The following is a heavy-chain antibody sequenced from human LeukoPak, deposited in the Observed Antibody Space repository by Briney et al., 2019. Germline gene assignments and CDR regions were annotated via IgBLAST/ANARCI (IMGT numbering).Heavy chain of an antibody. CDR2: INHSGST. J-gene: IGHJ4*02. CDR1: GGSFSGYY. V-gene: IGHV4-34*01. Sequence: SETLSLTCAVYGGSFSGYYWSWIRQPPGKGLEWIGEINHSGSTNYNPSLKSRVTISVDTSKNQFSLKLSSVTAADTAVYYCARGPVYGYSHGYDYWGQGTLVTVSS. D-gene: IGHD2-21*01. CDR3: ARGPVYGYSHGYDY.